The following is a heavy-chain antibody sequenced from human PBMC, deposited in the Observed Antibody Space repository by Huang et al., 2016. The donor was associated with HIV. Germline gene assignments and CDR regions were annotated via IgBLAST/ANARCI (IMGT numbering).Heavy chain of an antibody. CDR1: GYTFTNYA. J-gene: IGHJ1*01. CDR2: ISGYNGKT. CDR3: ARERYYYDRSGYYTPVEYFHH. V-gene: IGHV1-18*01. D-gene: IGHD3-22*01. Sequence: QVQLVQSGAEVKKPGASVKVSCKASGYTFTNYAINWVRQAPGQSLEWMGWISGYNGKTNDAQKVQGRVTVTKDTSTSTAYMELRSLISDDTAVYYCARERYYYDRSGYYTPVEYFHHWGQGTLVTVSS.